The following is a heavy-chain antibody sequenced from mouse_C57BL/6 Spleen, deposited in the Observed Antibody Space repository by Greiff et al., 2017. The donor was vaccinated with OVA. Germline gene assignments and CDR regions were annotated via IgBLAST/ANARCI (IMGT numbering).Heavy chain of an antibody. CDR2: IWSGGST. D-gene: IGHD2-1*01. J-gene: IGHJ3*01. V-gene: IGHV2-2*01. Sequence: VKVVESGPGLVQPSQSLSITCTVSGFSLTSYGVHWVRQSPGKGLEWLGVIWSGGSTDYNAAFISRLSISKDNSKSQVFFKMNSLQADDTAIYYCARKYYGNYGWFAYWGQGTLVTVSA. CDR1: GFSLTSYG. CDR3: ARKYYGNYGWFAY.